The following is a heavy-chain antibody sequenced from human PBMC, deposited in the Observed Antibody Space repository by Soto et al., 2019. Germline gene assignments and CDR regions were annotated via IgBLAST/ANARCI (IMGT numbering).Heavy chain of an antibody. V-gene: IGHV3-30-3*01. J-gene: IGHJ4*02. CDR3: ARAHHYYDSSGTDFDY. Sequence: GGSLRLSCAASGSTFSSYAMHWVRQAPGKGLEWVAVISYDGSNKYYADSVKGRFTISRDNSKNTLYLQMNSLRAEDTAVYYCARAHHYYDSSGTDFDYWGQGTLVTVSS. D-gene: IGHD3-22*01. CDR1: GSTFSSYA. CDR2: ISYDGSNK.